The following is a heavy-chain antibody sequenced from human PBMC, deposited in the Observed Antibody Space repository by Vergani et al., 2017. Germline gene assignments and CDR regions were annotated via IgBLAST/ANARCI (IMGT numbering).Heavy chain of an antibody. CDR2: ISSDGSNK. J-gene: IGHJ4*02. CDR3: AKDYNIMGALHY. Sequence: LVESGGGLVQPGGSLRLSCETSGLMFNNYGMHWVRQAPGKGLEWVAVISSDGSNKHYADSVKGRFTISRDNSKNTLFLQLKTLRAEDTGVYYCAKDYNIMGALHYWGQGTLVAVSS. D-gene: IGHD5-12*01. CDR1: GLMFNNYG. V-gene: IGHV3-33*03.